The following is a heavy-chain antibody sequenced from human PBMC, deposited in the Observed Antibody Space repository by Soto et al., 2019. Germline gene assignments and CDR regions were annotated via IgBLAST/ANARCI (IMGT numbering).Heavy chain of an antibody. D-gene: IGHD4-17*01. J-gene: IGHJ3*02. CDR2: ISYSGST. Sequence: QVQLQVSGPGLVKPSQTLSLTCSVSGASISSGAYYWSGIRQHPGEGLEWVGYISYSGSTYYNPSIPSRVSISVDSSKNHLSLRLTSVTAADTAVYYCARNPTTVTKGAFDIWGQGTMVTVSS. CDR3: ARNPTTVTKGAFDI. V-gene: IGHV4-31*03. CDR1: GASISSGAYY.